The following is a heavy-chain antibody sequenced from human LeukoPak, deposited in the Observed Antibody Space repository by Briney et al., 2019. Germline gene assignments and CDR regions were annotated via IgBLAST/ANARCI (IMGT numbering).Heavy chain of an antibody. Sequence: KSSETLSLTCTVSGGSISSGGYYWSWIRQHPGKGLEWIGYIYYSGSTYYNPSLKSRVTISVDTSKNQFSLKLSSVTAEDTAVYYCERGLGFGDQGWFDTWGQGTLVTVSS. CDR1: GGSISSGGYY. V-gene: IGHV4-31*03. CDR3: ERGLGFGDQGWFDT. D-gene: IGHD3-10*01. CDR2: IYYSGST. J-gene: IGHJ5*02.